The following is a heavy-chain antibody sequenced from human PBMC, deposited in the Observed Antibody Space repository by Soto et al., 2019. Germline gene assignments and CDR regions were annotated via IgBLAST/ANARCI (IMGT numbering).Heavy chain of an antibody. CDR3: ARGYSRSFNDIVVVVAATPSYYYYYMDV. CDR1: GVSFSGYY. CDR2: INHSGST. J-gene: IGHJ6*03. D-gene: IGHD2-15*01. Sequence: PSETLSLTCAVYGVSFSGYYWSWIRQPPGKGLEWIGEINHSGSTNYNPSLKSRVTISVDTSKNQFSLKLSSVTAADTAVYYCARGYSRSFNDIVVVVAATPSYYYYYMDVWGKGTTVTVSS. V-gene: IGHV4-34*01.